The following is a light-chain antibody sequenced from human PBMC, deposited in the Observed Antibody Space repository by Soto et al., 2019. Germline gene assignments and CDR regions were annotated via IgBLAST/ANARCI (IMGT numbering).Light chain of an antibody. CDR2: GAS. J-gene: IGKJ4*01. CDR1: ETVATN. V-gene: IGKV3-15*01. Sequence: EVVMTQSPATLSVSPGERATLSCRASETVATNLAWYQQKPGQAPRLLISGASTRAAGISDRFRGSGSGTEFTLTISSLRSEDFAVYYCQHYVNWPLTFGGGTKVDIK. CDR3: QHYVNWPLT.